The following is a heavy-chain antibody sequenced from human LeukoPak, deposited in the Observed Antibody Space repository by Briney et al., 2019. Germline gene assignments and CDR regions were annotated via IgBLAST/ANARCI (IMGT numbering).Heavy chain of an antibody. CDR3: ARGVTMVRGVMRYYYYYMDV. CDR2: IKQDGSEK. J-gene: IGHJ6*03. D-gene: IGHD3-10*01. V-gene: IGHV3-7*01. Sequence: GGSLRLSCAASGFTFSNYWMSWVRQAPGKGLEWVANIKQDGSEKYYVDSVKGRFTISRDNAKNSLYLQMNSLRAEDTAVYYCARGVTMVRGVMRYYYYYMDVWGKGTTVTISS. CDR1: GFTFSNYW.